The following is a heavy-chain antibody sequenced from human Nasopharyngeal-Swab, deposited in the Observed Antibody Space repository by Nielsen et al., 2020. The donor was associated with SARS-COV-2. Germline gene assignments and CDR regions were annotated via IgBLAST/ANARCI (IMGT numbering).Heavy chain of an antibody. J-gene: IGHJ6*02. CDR1: GFTFSNFA. Sequence: GGFLRLSCAASGFTFSNFAMSWVRQAPGKGLEWVSVISGDSDSTYYTDSVRGRFTISRDNSKNTLNLQMNNLRAEDTAIYYCAKDRDSGDDSGEYYHYYGMDVWGQGTSVTVS. CDR2: ISGDSDST. CDR3: AKDRDSGDDSGEYYHYYGMDV. V-gene: IGHV3-23*01. D-gene: IGHD5-12*01.